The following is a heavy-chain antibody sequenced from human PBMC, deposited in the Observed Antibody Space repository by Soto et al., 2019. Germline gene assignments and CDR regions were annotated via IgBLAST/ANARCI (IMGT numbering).Heavy chain of an antibody. V-gene: IGHV3-23*01. D-gene: IGHD5-12*01. J-gene: IGHJ4*02. Sequence: GGPLRLSCPASGFTFSSYAMSWVRQAPGKGLEWVSAISGSGGSTYYADSVKGRFTISRDNSKNTLYLQMNSLRAEDTAVYYCAKSLSVDYFDYWGQGTLVTVSS. CDR1: GFTFSSYA. CDR2: ISGSGGST. CDR3: AKSLSVDYFDY.